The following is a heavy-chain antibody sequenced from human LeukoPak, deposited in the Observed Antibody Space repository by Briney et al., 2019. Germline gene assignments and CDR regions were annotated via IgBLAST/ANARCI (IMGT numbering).Heavy chain of an antibody. CDR1: GFTFSSYW. D-gene: IGHD3-10*01. J-gene: IGHJ4*02. V-gene: IGHV3-7*01. CDR3: ARERYYGSGKIDY. Sequence: GGSLRLSCAASGFTFSSYWMSWVRQAPGKGLEWVANIKQDGSEKYYVDSVKGRFTISRDNAKNSLYLQMNGLRAEDTAMYYCARERYYGSGKIDYWGQGTLVTVSS. CDR2: IKQDGSEK.